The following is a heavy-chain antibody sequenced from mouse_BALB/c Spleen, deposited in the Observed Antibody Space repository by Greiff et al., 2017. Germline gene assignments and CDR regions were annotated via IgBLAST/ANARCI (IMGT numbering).Heavy chain of an antibody. CDR1: GFTFSSYT. CDR3: ARQGDVTTATFDY. D-gene: IGHD1-2*01. CDR2: ISNGGGST. V-gene: IGHV5-12-2*01. J-gene: IGHJ2*01. Sequence: EVQRVESGGGLVQPGGSLKLSCAASGFTFSSYTMSWVRQTPEKRLEWVAYISNGGGSTYYPDTVKGRFTISRDNAKNTLYLQMSSLKSEDTAMYYCARQGDVTTATFDYWGQGTTLTVSS.